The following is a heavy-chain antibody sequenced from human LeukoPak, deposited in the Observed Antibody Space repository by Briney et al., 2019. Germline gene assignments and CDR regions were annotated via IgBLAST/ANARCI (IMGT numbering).Heavy chain of an antibody. CDR2: IWYDGSNK. CDR1: GFTFNSYG. V-gene: IGHV3-33*01. J-gene: IGHJ4*02. Sequence: GGSPRLSCAASGFTFNSYGIHWVRQAPGKGLEWVAFIWYDGSNKYYADSVKGRFTISRDNSKNTLYLQMNSLRAEDTAVYYCARARTTRGFDYWGQGTLVTVSS. CDR3: ARARTTRGFDY. D-gene: IGHD4-17*01.